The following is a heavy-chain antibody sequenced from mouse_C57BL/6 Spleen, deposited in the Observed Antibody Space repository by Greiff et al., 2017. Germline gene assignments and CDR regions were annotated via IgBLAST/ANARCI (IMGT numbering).Heavy chain of an antibody. D-gene: IGHD1-1*02. J-gene: IGHJ1*03. CDR2: IHPNSGST. Sequence: QVQLQQPGAELVKPGASVKLSCKASGYTFTSYWMNWVKQRPGQGLEWIGMIHPNSGSTNYNEKFKSKATLTVDKSSSTAYMQLSSLTSEDSAVYYCAREDWSYYYFDVWGKGTTVTVSS. CDR1: GYTFTSYW. CDR3: AREDWSYYYFDV. V-gene: IGHV1-64*01.